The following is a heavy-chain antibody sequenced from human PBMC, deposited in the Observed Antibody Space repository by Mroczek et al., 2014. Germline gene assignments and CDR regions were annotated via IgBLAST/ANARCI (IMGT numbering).Heavy chain of an antibody. J-gene: IGHJ4*02. CDR1: GFTFSSYA. CDR3: AKDRNVGVAATQDDY. V-gene: IGHV3-23*01. CDR2: ISGSDGST. D-gene: IGHD2-15*01. Sequence: EVQLLESGGGLVQPGGSLRLSCAASGFTFSSYAMSWVRQAPGKGLEWVSAISGSDGSTYYADSVKGRFTISRDNSKNTLYLQMNSLRAEDTAVYYCAKDRNVGVAATQDDYWGQGTLVTVSS.